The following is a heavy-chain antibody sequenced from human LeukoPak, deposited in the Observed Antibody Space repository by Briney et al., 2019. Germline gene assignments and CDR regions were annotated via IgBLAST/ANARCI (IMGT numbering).Heavy chain of an antibody. CDR1: GFTFSTYG. CDR3: AREPRYGDYVGVLDY. J-gene: IGHJ4*02. CDR2: ISDSVTTI. D-gene: IGHD4-17*01. Sequence: PGGSLRLSCAASGFTFSTYGLNWVRQAPGKGLEWISYISDSVTTIYYADSVKGRFTISRDNAKNSLYLQMNSLRDEDTAVYYCAREPRYGDYVGVLDYWGQGTLVTVSS. V-gene: IGHV3-48*02.